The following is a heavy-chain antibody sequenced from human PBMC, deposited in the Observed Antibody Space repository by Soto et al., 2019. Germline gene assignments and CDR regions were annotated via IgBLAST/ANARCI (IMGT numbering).Heavy chain of an antibody. V-gene: IGHV1-69*13. CDR1: GGTFSSYA. CDR2: IIPIFGTA. D-gene: IGHD3-22*01. J-gene: IGHJ6*02. Sequence: SVKVSCKASGGTFSSYAISWVRQAPGQGLEWMGGIIPIFGTANYARKFQGRVTITADESTSTAYMELSSLRSEDTAVYYCAGNYYDSSGYYGPSLYYYYYGMDVWGQGTTVTVSS. CDR3: AGNYYDSSGYYGPSLYYYYYGMDV.